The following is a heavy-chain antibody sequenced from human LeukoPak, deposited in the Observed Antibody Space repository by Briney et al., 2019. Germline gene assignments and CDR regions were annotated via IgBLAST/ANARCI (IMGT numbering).Heavy chain of an antibody. CDR1: GYTLTDLA. D-gene: IGHD2-21*02. CDR2: FDPEDGET. V-gene: IGHV1-24*01. Sequence: ASAKVSCKVSGYTLTDLALHWVRRTPGKGLEWMGGFDPEDGETVFAQKFQGRITMTEDISSDTACMKLSSLRPEDTAVYYCATLTAPYDSFDIWGQGTMVTVSS. J-gene: IGHJ3*02. CDR3: ATLTAPYDSFDI.